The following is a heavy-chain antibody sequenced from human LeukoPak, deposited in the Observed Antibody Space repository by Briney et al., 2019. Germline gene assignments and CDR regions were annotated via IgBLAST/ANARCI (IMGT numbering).Heavy chain of an antibody. CDR3: ARDGYGDYVQGFDP. CDR2: ISSSSSYI. Sequence: GGSLRLSCAASGFSFSSYSMNWVRQAPGKGLEWVSSISSSSSYIYYADSVKGRFTISRDNAKNSLYLQMNSLRAEDTAVYYCARDGYGDYVQGFDPWGQGTLVTVSS. D-gene: IGHD4-17*01. CDR1: GFSFSSYS. V-gene: IGHV3-21*01. J-gene: IGHJ5*02.